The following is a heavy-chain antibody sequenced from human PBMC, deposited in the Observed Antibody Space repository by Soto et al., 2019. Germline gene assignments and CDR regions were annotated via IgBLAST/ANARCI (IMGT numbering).Heavy chain of an antibody. J-gene: IGHJ4*02. D-gene: IGHD3-3*01. CDR1: GFTVSSYA. V-gene: IGHV3-23*01. Sequence: GGSLRLSCAASGFTVSSYAMSWVRQAPGKGLEWVSAISGSGGSTYCADSVKGRFTISRDNSKNTLYLQMNSLRAEDTAVYYCAKDYDFWSGSHFDYWGQGTLVTVSS. CDR3: AKDYDFWSGSHFDY. CDR2: ISGSGGST.